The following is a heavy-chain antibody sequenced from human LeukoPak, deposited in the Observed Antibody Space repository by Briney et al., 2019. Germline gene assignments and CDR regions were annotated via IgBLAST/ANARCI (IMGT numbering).Heavy chain of an antibody. Sequence: GGSLRLSRAASGFPFSNYWMHWVRQAPGKGLVWVSRVNSDGSTTNYADSVKGRFTISRDNAENTLYMRMNSLRPEDTAVYYCARGYYSSSRFDSWGQGTLVTVSS. CDR2: VNSDGSTT. D-gene: IGHD6-13*01. V-gene: IGHV3-74*01. CDR1: GFPFSNYW. J-gene: IGHJ4*02. CDR3: ARGYYSSSRFDS.